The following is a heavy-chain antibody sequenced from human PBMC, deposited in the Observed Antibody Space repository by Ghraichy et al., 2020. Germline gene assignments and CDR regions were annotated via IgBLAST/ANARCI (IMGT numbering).Heavy chain of an antibody. CDR1: GYTFSNYP. Sequence: ASVKVSCKASGYTFSNYPMHWVRQAPGQRLEWMGWIHGGSGNTKYSQNFQGRVTITRDTSASTAYMELNSLRSEDTAVYYCARGGGNSSPFGGYWGQGTLVTVSS. J-gene: IGHJ4*02. V-gene: IGHV1-3*01. CDR3: ARGGGNSSPFGGY. D-gene: IGHD4-23*01. CDR2: IHGGSGNT.